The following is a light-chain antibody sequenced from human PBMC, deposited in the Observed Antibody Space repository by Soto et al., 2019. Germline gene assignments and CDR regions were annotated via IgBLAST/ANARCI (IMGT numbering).Light chain of an antibody. J-gene: IGKJ1*01. CDR1: QSVNNN. CDR2: GAF. Sequence: EIVMTQSPATLSVSPGERATLSCRASQSVNNNLAWYQQKPGQAPRLLIYGAFTRATGIPARFSGSGSGTEFTLTISSLQSEDFAVYYCQQYNNWPRTFGQGTKVDIK. V-gene: IGKV3-15*01. CDR3: QQYNNWPRT.